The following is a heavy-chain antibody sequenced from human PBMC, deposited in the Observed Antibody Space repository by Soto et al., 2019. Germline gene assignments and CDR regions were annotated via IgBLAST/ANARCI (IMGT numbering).Heavy chain of an antibody. Sequence: PGGSLRLSCAASGFTFSDYYMSWIRQAPGKGLEWVSYISSSGSTIYYADSVKGRFTISRDNAKNSLYLQMNSLRAEDTAVYYCARGYYDFWSGYYTLYYFDYWGQGTLVTVSS. V-gene: IGHV3-11*01. CDR2: ISSSGSTI. CDR1: GFTFSDYY. CDR3: ARGYYDFWSGYYTLYYFDY. J-gene: IGHJ4*02. D-gene: IGHD3-3*01.